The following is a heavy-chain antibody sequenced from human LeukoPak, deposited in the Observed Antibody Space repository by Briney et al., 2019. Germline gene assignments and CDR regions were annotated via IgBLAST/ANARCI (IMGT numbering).Heavy chain of an antibody. CDR1: GFTARNNY. CDR2: VYSDGST. D-gene: IGHD6-19*01. CDR3: ARLTVSGQLDY. Sequence: GGSLRVSCAASGFTARNNYMNWVRRAPGKGLEWVSVVYSDGSTYYADSVKGRFTISRDFSKNTLYLQMNSLRVEDTAVYYCARLTVSGQLDYWGQGTLVTVSS. V-gene: IGHV3-66*01. J-gene: IGHJ4*02.